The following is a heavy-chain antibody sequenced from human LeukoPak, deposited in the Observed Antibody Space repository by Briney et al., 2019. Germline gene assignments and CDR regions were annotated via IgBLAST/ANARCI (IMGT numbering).Heavy chain of an antibody. J-gene: IGHJ4*02. CDR1: VGSFSGYY. CDR3: ARGGRVTTTLLLRY. D-gene: IGHD4-11*01. V-gene: IGHV4-34*01. Sequence: PSETLSLTCAVYVGSFSGYYWSWIRQPPGKGLEWIGEINHSGSTNYNPSLKSRVTISVDTSKDQFSLKLSSVTAADTAVYYCARGGRVTTTLLLRYWGQGTLVTVSS. CDR2: INHSGST.